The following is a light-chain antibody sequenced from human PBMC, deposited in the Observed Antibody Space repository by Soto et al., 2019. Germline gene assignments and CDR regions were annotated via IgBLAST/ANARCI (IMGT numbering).Light chain of an antibody. CDR3: SSYTSSSTLDYV. V-gene: IGLV2-14*01. CDR2: EVS. CDR1: SSDVGGYNY. Sequence: QSALTQPASVSGSPGQSITISCTGTSSDVGGYNYVSWYQQHPGKAPKLMIYEVSNRPSGVSNRFSGSKSGNTASLTISGLQAEDEAAYYCSSYTSSSTLDYVFGTGTKLTVL. J-gene: IGLJ1*01.